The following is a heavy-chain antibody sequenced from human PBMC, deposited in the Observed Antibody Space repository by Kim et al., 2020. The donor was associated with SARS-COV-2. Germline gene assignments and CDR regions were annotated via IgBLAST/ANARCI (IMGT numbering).Heavy chain of an antibody. Sequence: ASVKVSCKASGYTFTMYTIYWLRQAPGQGLEWMGWINTGNGNTKYSEKFQGRVTITRDTSASTAYMELSSLRSEDTAVYYCGPVKIFWGQGTLVTVSS. J-gene: IGHJ4*02. CDR3: GPVKIF. V-gene: IGHV1-3*04. CDR2: INTGNGNT. D-gene: IGHD4-4*01. CDR1: GYTFTMYT.